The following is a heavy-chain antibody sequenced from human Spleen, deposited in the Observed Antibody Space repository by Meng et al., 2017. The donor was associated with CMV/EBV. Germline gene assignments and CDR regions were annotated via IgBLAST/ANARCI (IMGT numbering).Heavy chain of an antibody. CDR3: ARDGATITSRPRYYFYGMEV. Sequence: SVKVSCKVSGYTFKNYAITWVRQARGQGLEWIGGIVPMHGITHHAQNFQGRATITTDEFTSTAYMELNSLRSEDTSVYFCARDGATITSRPRYYFYGMEVWGQGTTVTVSS. CDR2: IVPMHGIT. V-gene: IGHV1-69*10. J-gene: IGHJ6*02. CDR1: GYTFKNYA. D-gene: IGHD6-6*01.